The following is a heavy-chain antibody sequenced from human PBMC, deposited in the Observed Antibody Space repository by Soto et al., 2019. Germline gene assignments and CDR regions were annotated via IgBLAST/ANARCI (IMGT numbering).Heavy chain of an antibody. CDR3: AMRGYCSSTSCYGAGGAFDI. Sequence: QVQLQESGPGLVKPSGTLSLTCAVSGGSISSSNWWSWVRQPPGKGLEWIGEIYHSGSTNYNPSLKSRVTISVDKSKNQFSLKLSSVTAADTAVYYCAMRGYCSSTSCYGAGGAFDIWGQGTMVTVSS. CDR1: GGSISSSNW. V-gene: IGHV4-4*02. CDR2: IYHSGST. J-gene: IGHJ3*02. D-gene: IGHD2-2*01.